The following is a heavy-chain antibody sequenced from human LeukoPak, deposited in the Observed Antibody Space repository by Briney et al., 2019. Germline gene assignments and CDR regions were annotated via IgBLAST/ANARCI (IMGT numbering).Heavy chain of an antibody. J-gene: IGHJ4*02. CDR2: IFHSGRL. CDR3: ARSKDILTGYCFDY. D-gene: IGHD3-9*01. V-gene: IGHV4-38-2*02. CDR1: GYSITSDYF. Sequence: SETLSLTCTVSGYSITSDYFWGWLRQTPGKGLEWFGSIFHSGRLYYSPSLRSRVTISVDTSKNQFSLKLSSVTAADTAVYYCARSKDILTGYCFDYWGQGTLVTVSS.